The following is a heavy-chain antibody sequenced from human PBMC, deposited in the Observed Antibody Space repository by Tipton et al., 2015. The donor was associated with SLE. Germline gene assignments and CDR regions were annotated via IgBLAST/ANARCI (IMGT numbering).Heavy chain of an antibody. Sequence: TLSLTCSVSGGSISSYYWSWIRQPPGKGLEWIGYVDYSGSPNYNPSLNGRVTISLDTSKKQFPLRLSSVTAADTAVYYCARNGGKYGANAFDFWGRGTRVTVSS. D-gene: IGHD2-8*01. J-gene: IGHJ3*01. CDR2: VDYSGSP. V-gene: IGHV4-59*01. CDR3: ARNGGKYGANAFDF. CDR1: GGSISSYY.